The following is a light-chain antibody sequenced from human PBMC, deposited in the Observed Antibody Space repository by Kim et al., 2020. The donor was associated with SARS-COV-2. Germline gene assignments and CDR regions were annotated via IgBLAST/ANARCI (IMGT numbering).Light chain of an antibody. CDR2: DAS. CDR1: QNIDTY. Sequence: PGERATLSCRASQNIDTYLAWYQQSPGQAPRLLVYDASNRATGVPDRFSGSGSGTDFTLTISSLEPEDFSLYYCQQRNSWPPAVTFGGGTKV. J-gene: IGKJ4*01. CDR3: QQRNSWPPAVT. V-gene: IGKV3-11*01.